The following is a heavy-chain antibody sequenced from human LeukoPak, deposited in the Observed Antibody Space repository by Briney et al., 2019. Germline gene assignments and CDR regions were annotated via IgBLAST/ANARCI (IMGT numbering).Heavy chain of an antibody. CDR3: ARARWSGYYTGAFDY. J-gene: IGHJ4*02. Sequence: GGSPRLSCAASGFTFSSYVMSWVRQAPGKGLEWVSTISGSGGSTYYADSVKGRSTISRDNSKNTLYLQMNSLRAEDTAVYYCARARWSGYYTGAFDYWGQGTLVTVSS. V-gene: IGHV3-23*01. CDR2: ISGSGGST. CDR1: GFTFSSYV. D-gene: IGHD3-3*01.